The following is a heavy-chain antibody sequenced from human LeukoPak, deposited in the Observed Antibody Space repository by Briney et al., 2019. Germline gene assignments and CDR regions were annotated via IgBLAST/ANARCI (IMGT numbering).Heavy chain of an antibody. Sequence: ASVKVSCKASGYTFTSYYMHWVRQAPGQGLEWMGIINPSGGSTSYAQKIQGRVTITADESTSTAYMERSSLRSEDTAVYYCARGYPYRSHDYGDYGGYYFDYWGQGTLVTVSS. CDR2: INPSGGST. CDR1: GYTFTSYY. V-gene: IGHV1-46*01. D-gene: IGHD4-17*01. J-gene: IGHJ4*02. CDR3: ARGYPYRSHDYGDYGGYYFDY.